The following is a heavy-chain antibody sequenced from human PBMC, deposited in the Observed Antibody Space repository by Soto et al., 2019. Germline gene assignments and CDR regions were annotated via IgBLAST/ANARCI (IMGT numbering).Heavy chain of an antibody. Sequence: SETLSLTCTVSGASISSSGCYWGWIRQPPGKGQEWIGNIYYSGSASYNPSLESRVTISVDTSKNQFSLKLTSLTAADTAVYYCARRVQTNSVVVQDNWLDPWGQGTLVTVPQ. CDR3: ARRVQTNSVVVQDNWLDP. CDR1: GASISSSGCY. J-gene: IGHJ5*02. V-gene: IGHV4-39*07. CDR2: IYYSGSA. D-gene: IGHD2-15*01.